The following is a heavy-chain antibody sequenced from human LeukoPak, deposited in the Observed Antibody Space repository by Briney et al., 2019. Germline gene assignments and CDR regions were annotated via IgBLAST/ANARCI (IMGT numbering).Heavy chain of an antibody. J-gene: IGHJ4*02. CDR1: GFTFSRDW. Sequence: VGSLRLSCAASGFTFSRDWMHWVRQAPGKGLVWVSRINGDGSSTSYADSVKGRFTISRDNAKNTLYLQMNSLRAEDTAVYYCSSAYYDPTGYWGQGTLVTVSS. D-gene: IGHD3-22*01. CDR2: INGDGSST. V-gene: IGHV3-74*01. CDR3: SSAYYDPTGY.